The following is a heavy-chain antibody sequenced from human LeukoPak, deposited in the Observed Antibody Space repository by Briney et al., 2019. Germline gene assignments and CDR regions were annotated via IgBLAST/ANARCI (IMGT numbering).Heavy chain of an antibody. CDR2: INHSGST. CDR3: ARGGRYIAAAGLVDY. V-gene: IGHV4-34*01. J-gene: IGHJ4*02. Sequence: SETLSLTCAVYGGSFSGYYWSWIRQPPGKGLEWIGEINHSGSTNYNPSLKRRVTISVDTSKNQFSLKLSSVTAADTAVYYCARGGRYIAAAGLVDYWGQGTLVTVSS. CDR1: GGSFSGYY. D-gene: IGHD6-13*01.